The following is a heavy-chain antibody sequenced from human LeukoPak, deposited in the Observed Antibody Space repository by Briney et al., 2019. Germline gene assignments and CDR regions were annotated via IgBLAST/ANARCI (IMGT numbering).Heavy chain of an antibody. V-gene: IGHV4-38-2*02. CDR3: ARGQLQKYYDTSGDPDY. J-gene: IGHJ4*02. Sequence: SETLSLTCTVSGYSISSGYYWGWVRQPPGKGLDWIGSIYHSVSTYYNPSLKSRVTISVDTSTNQFSLKLTSVTAPDTAVYYCARGQLQKYYDTSGDPDYWGQGILVTVSS. CDR2: IYHSVST. CDR1: GYSISSGYY. D-gene: IGHD3-22*01.